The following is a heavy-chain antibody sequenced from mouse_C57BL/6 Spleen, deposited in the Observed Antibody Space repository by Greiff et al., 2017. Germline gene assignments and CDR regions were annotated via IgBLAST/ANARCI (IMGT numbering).Heavy chain of an antibody. J-gene: IGHJ2*01. CDR1: GYAFSSYW. Sequence: VQLQQSGAELVKPGASVKISCKASGYAFSSYWMNWVKQRPGKGLEWIGQIYPGDGDTNYNGKFKGKATLTADKSSSTAYMQLSSLTSEDSAVYFGARERTLYYLDYWGQGTTLTVSS. V-gene: IGHV1-80*01. CDR2: IYPGDGDT. CDR3: ARERTLYYLDY.